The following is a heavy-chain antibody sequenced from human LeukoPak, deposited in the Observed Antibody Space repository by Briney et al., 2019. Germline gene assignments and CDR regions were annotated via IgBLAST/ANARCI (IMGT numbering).Heavy chain of an antibody. V-gene: IGHV4-59*08. Sequence: SETLSLTCTVSGGSISSYYWSWIRQPPGKGLEWTGYIYYSGSTNYNPSLKSRVTISVDTSKNQFSLKLSSVTAADTAVYYCARGSSGWYSTAQHFDYWGQGTLVTVSS. D-gene: IGHD6-19*01. J-gene: IGHJ4*02. CDR2: IYYSGST. CDR3: ARGSSGWYSTAQHFDY. CDR1: GGSISSYY.